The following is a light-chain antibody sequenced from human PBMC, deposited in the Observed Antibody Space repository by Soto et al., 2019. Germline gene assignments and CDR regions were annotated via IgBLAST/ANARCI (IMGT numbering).Light chain of an antibody. CDR1: QSVSNNY. J-gene: IGKJ5*01. CDR3: QQRTNWPDT. V-gene: IGKV3-11*01. Sequence: ERVMTQSPATLSVSPGERATLSCRASQSVSNNYLAWYQQKPGQAPRLLIYGSSNRATGIPARFSGSGSGTDFTLTISSLEPEDFAVYYCQQRTNWPDTFGQGTRLEIK. CDR2: GSS.